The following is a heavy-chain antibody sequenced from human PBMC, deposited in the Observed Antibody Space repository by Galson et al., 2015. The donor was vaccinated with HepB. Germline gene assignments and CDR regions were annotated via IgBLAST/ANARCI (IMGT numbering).Heavy chain of an antibody. V-gene: IGHV3-23*01. D-gene: IGHD4-17*01. Sequence: SLRLSCAASGFAFSNYVMSWVRQAPGKGLEWVSTISASGDDTYYADPVKGRFTISRDDSKNTLNVQMNSLRADDTAVYYCAAGYSYGDLGRDWGQGTLVIVSS. J-gene: IGHJ4*02. CDR3: AAGYSYGDLGRD. CDR1: GFAFSNYV. CDR2: ISASGDDT.